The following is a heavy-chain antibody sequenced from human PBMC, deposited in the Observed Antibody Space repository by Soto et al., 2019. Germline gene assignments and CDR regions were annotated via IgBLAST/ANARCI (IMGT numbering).Heavy chain of an antibody. D-gene: IGHD1-26*01. J-gene: IGHJ6*02. CDR2: INPDSGGT. CDR3: ARDRGSGYYYFGMDV. V-gene: IGHV1-2*04. Sequence: ASVNVSCKASGYTFTGYHMHWVRQAPGQGLEWMGWINPDSGGTNYAQKFQDWVTMTRDTSISTVYLELNRLRSDDTAVYYCARDRGSGYYYFGMDVWGQGTTVTVSS. CDR1: GYTFTGYH.